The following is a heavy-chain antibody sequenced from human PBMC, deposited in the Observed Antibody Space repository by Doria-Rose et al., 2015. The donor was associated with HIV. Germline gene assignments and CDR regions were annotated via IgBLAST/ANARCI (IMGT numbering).Heavy chain of an antibody. CDR1: GVSLSSPGMG. CDR2: IFSDDER. CDR3: ARIKSSRWYHKYYFDF. J-gene: IGHJ4*02. D-gene: IGHD6-13*01. Sequence: QVTLKESGPVLVKPTETLTLTCTVSGVSLSSPGMGVSWIRQPPGKALEWLATIFSDDERSYKPSLKSRLTISRNTSNSQVVLTMTDMDAVDTATYYCARIKSSRWYHKYYFDFWGQGTLVIVSA. V-gene: IGHV2-26*01.